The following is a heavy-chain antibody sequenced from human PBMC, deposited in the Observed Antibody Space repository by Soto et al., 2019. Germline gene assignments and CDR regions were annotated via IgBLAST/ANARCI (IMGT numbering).Heavy chain of an antibody. CDR2: IKQDGSEK. Sequence: PGGSLRLSCVASGFTFSSYWMSWVRQAPGKGLEWVANIKQDGSEKYYVDSVKDRFTISRDNAKNSLYLQMNSLRAEDLAVYYCARVYPGSGWPYHYYGMDVWGQGTTVTVSS. CDR1: GFTFSSYW. V-gene: IGHV3-7*01. J-gene: IGHJ6*02. D-gene: IGHD6-19*01. CDR3: ARVYPGSGWPYHYYGMDV.